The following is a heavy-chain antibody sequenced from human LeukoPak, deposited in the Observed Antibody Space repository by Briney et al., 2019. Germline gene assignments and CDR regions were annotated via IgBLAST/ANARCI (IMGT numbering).Heavy chain of an antibody. CDR3: AREGRTNGGSAY. J-gene: IGHJ4*02. V-gene: IGHV4-4*07. Sequence: SETLSLTCTVSGGSISSYYWSWIGQPAGKGLEWIGGIYTSGSTNYNPSLKSRVTMSVDTSKNQFSLKLSSVTAADTAVYYCAREGRTNGGSAYWGQGTLVTVSS. CDR2: IYTSGST. D-gene: IGHD1-26*01. CDR1: GGSISSYY.